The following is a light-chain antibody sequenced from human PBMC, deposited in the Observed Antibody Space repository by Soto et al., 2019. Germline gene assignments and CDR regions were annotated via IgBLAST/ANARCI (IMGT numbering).Light chain of an antibody. CDR1: QSVSSY. J-gene: IGKJ2*01. Sequence: EIVLTQSPATLSLSPGERATLSCRASQSVSSYLAWYQQKPGQAPRLLIYDASNRATGIPARFSGSGSGTDFTLTISSLQSDDFAIYHCQQYHSWPHTFGQGTKLEIK. CDR3: QQYHSWPHT. CDR2: DAS. V-gene: IGKV3-11*01.